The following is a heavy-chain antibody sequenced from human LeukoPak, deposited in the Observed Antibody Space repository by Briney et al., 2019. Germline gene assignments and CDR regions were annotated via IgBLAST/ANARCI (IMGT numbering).Heavy chain of an antibody. D-gene: IGHD6-19*01. J-gene: IGHJ6*02. CDR1: GGSLSSYY. Sequence: SETLSLTCTVSGGSLSSYYWSWIRQPPGKGLEWIGYIYYSGSTNYNPSLKSRVTISVDTSKNQFSLKLSSVTAADTAVYYCARDLPNSSGWPNYYYYGMDVWGQGTTVTVSS. CDR3: ARDLPNSSGWPNYYYYGMDV. V-gene: IGHV4-59*01. CDR2: IYYSGST.